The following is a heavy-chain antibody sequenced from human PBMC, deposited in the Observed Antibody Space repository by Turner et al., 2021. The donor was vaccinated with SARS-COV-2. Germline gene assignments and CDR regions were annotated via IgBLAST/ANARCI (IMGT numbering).Heavy chain of an antibody. Sequence: QVQLVESGGGVVQPGRSLRLSCAASGFTFSTYATHWVRQAPGKGLEWVAVISYDGSDKYDADSVKGRFTISRDNSKNTLYLQMNSLRAEDTAVYYCAREDYYDSSGSLDYWGQGTLVTVSS. CDR1: GFTFSTYA. CDR3: AREDYYDSSGSLDY. CDR2: ISYDGSDK. J-gene: IGHJ4*02. V-gene: IGHV3-30-3*01. D-gene: IGHD3-22*01.